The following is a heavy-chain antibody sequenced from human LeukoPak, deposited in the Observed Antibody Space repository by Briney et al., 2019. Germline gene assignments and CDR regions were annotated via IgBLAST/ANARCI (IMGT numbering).Heavy chain of an antibody. V-gene: IGHV4-59*06. CDR1: GGSISGYY. Sequence: SETLSLTCSVSGGSISGYYWTWIRQPAGKGLEWIGYIYYSGSTYYNPSLKSRVTMSVDTSKNQFSLKLSSVTAADTAVYYCARELTYADYWGQGTLVTVSS. D-gene: IGHD1-26*01. J-gene: IGHJ4*02. CDR2: IYYSGST. CDR3: ARELTYADY.